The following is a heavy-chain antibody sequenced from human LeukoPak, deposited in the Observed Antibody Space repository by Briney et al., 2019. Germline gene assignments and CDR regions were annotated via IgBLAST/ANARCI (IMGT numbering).Heavy chain of an antibody. V-gene: IGHV4-59*01. CDR1: GCSFSSYS. D-gene: IGHD6-13*01. Sequence: SETLSLTCTASGCSFSSYSWSWIRQPPGKGLEWIGYIYYSGSTNYNPSHKSRVTISVDTSKNQFSLKLSSVTAADTAVYYCARDIAAAGPFDYWGQGTLVTVSS. J-gene: IGHJ4*02. CDR2: IYYSGST. CDR3: ARDIAAAGPFDY.